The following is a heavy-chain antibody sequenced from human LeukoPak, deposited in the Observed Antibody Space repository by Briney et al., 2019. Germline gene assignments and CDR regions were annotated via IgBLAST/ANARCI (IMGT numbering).Heavy chain of an antibody. CDR2: ISGDSVHI. D-gene: IGHD3/OR15-3a*01. CDR3: ARFQTRGTGDSDF. CDR1: GFTFRSYS. V-gene: IGHV3-21*01. Sequence: GGSLRLSCEGTGFTFRSYSMNWVRQAPGKGLEWVSSISGDSVHIFYADSVRGRITISRDDAKSSLYLQMNSLRAEDTAVYYCARFQTRGTGDSDFWGQGTLVTVSS. J-gene: IGHJ4*02.